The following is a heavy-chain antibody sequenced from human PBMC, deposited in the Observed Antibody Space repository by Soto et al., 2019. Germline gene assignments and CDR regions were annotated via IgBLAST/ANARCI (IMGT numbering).Heavy chain of an antibody. CDR3: ARFYSSGLYYFDY. CDR2: IYPGDPDI. J-gene: IGHJ4*02. CDR1: GYSFTSDW. D-gene: IGHD6-19*01. Sequence: GESLKISCKGSGYSFTSDWIGWVRQMPGKGLEWIGIIYPGDPDIRYSPSFQGQVTISADKSINTAYLQWSSLKASDTAMYFCARFYSSGLYYFDYWGQGTLVTVSS. V-gene: IGHV5-51*01.